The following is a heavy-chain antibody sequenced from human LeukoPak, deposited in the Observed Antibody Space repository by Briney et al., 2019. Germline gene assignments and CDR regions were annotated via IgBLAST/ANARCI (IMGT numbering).Heavy chain of an antibody. Sequence: PGGSLRLSCAASGFTFSSYGMHWVRQAPGKGLEWVAVIWYDGGNKYYADSVKGRFTISRDNSKNTLYLQMNSLRAEDTAVYYCARGGGYDYLDYWGQGTLVTVSS. CDR1: GFTFSSYG. D-gene: IGHD5-12*01. V-gene: IGHV3-33*01. CDR2: IWYDGGNK. J-gene: IGHJ4*02. CDR3: ARGGGYDYLDY.